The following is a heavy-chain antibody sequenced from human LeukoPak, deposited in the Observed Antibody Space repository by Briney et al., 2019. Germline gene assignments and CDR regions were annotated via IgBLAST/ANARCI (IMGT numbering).Heavy chain of an antibody. D-gene: IGHD3-22*01. CDR2: IYSGGST. J-gene: IGHJ4*02. CDR1: GLTVSSNS. V-gene: IGHV3-53*01. Sequence: PGGSLRLSCAASGLTVSSNSMSWVRQAPGKGLEWVSFIYSGGSTYYADSVKGRFTISRDNAKNSLYLQMNSLRAEDTAIYYCAREMDYHASRPSDYWGQGTLVTVSS. CDR3: AREMDYHASRPSDY.